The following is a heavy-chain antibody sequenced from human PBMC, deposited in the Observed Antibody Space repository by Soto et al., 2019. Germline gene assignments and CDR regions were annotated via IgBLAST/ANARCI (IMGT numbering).Heavy chain of an antibody. CDR1: GYTFTGYY. CDR2: INPNSGGT. J-gene: IGHJ3*02. V-gene: IGHV1-2*04. CDR3: ARGQNCSSTSCYFDAFDI. Sequence: ASVKVSCKASGYTFTGYYMHWVRQAPGQGLEWMGWINPNSGGTNYAQKFQGWVTMTRDTPISTAYMELSRLRSDDTAVYYCARGQNCSSTSCYFDAFDIWGQGTMVTVSS. D-gene: IGHD2-2*01.